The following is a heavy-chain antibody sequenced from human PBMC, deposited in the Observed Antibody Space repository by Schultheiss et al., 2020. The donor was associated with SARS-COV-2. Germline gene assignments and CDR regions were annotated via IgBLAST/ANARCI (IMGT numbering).Heavy chain of an antibody. CDR3: ARAGLGPLDY. D-gene: IGHD6-19*01. V-gene: IGHV3-48*01. CDR1: GFTFSSFS. CDR2: ISSSSSSI. J-gene: IGHJ4*02. Sequence: GGSLRLSCAASGFTFSSFSMNWVRQAPGKGLEWVAYISSSSSSIYYADSVKDRFTISRDNSKNTLYLQMNSLRAEDTAVYYCARAGLGPLDYWGQGTLVTVSS.